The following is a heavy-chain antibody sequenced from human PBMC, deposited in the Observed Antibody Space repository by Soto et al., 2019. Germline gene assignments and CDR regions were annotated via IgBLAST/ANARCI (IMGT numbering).Heavy chain of an antibody. V-gene: IGHV1-2*02. CDR2: INPNSGGT. D-gene: IGHD3-3*01. J-gene: IGHJ6*02. Sequence: QVQLVQSGAEVKKPGASVKVSCKASVYTFTGYYMHWVRQAPGQGLEWIGWINPNSGGTNYAQKFQGRVTMTRDTSISTAYMELSRMRSDDTAVYYCARNVGVVTAALLYYYYGMDVWGQGTTVTVSS. CDR1: VYTFTGYY. CDR3: ARNVGVVTAALLYYYYGMDV.